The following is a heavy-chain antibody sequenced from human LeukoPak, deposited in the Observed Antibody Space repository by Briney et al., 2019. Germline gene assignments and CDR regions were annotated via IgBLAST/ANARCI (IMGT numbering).Heavy chain of an antibody. V-gene: IGHV3-30-3*01. CDR2: ISYDGSNK. J-gene: IGHJ6*02. CDR1: GFTFSSYA. Sequence: GRSLRLSCAASGFTFSSYAMHWVRQAPGKGLEWVAVISYDGSNKYYADSVKGRFTISRDNSKNTLYLQMNSLRAEDTAVYYCARQGGMDVWGQGTTVTVS. CDR3: ARQGGMDV.